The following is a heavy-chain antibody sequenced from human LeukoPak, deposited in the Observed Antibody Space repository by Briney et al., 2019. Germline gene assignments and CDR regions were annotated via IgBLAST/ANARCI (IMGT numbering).Heavy chain of an antibody. CDR2: SSSSGTKT. D-gene: IGHD3-22*01. V-gene: IGHV3-23*01. Sequence: GGSLRLSCAASGVTFSNYAITWVRQAPGKGLEWVSTSSSSGTKTYYADSVNGRFTISRDNSKNTLYLQMHSLRAEDTAVYYCAKDGHYDSSGFTLQYWGQGTLVTVSS. J-gene: IGHJ1*01. CDR1: GVTFSNYA. CDR3: AKDGHYDSSGFTLQY.